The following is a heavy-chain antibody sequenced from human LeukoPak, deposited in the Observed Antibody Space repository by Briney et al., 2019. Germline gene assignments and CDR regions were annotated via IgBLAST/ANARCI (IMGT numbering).Heavy chain of an antibody. Sequence: ASVKVSCKASGHTFTSYYMRWVRQAPGQGLEWMGIINPSGGSTSYAQKSQGRVTMTRDMSTSTVYMELSSLRSEDTAVYYCAREFGRETGFDYWGQGTLVTVSS. V-gene: IGHV1-46*01. CDR1: GHTFTSYY. CDR2: INPSGGST. J-gene: IGHJ4*02. CDR3: AREFGRETGFDY. D-gene: IGHD3-10*01.